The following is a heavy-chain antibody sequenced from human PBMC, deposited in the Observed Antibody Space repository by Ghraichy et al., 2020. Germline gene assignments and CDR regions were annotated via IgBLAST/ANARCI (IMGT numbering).Heavy chain of an antibody. J-gene: IGHJ3*02. D-gene: IGHD3-3*01. V-gene: IGHV3-23*01. CDR2: ISGSGGRT. CDR3: AKDAQQYYDFWSGYCRGYQVGDDSFDI. CDR1: GFTFSSYS. Sequence: GGSLRLSCAASGFTFSSYSMSWVHQAPGKGLEWVSAISGSGGRTYYVDSVKGRFTISRDHSKNTLYLQMNSLRAEDTAVYYCAKDAQQYYDFWSGYCRGYQVGDDSFDIGGQETMVTVSS.